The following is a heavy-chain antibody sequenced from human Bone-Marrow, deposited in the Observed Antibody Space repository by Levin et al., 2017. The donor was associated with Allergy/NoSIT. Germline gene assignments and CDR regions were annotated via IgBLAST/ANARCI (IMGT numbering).Heavy chain of an antibody. J-gene: IGHJ3*02. CDR3: ARVQGDRIAGNDAFDI. D-gene: IGHD6-13*01. CDR1: GFTFSDYY. V-gene: IGHV3-11*05. CDR2: ISSSSSYT. Sequence: GGSLRLSCAASGFTFSDYYMSWIRQAPGKGLEWVSYISSSSSYTNYADSVKGRFTISRDNAKNSLYLQMNSLRAEDTAVYYCARVQGDRIAGNDAFDIWGQGTMVTVSS.